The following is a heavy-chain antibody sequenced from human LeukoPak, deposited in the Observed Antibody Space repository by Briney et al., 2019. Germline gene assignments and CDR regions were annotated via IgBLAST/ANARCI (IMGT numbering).Heavy chain of an antibody. CDR1: GFTFSSYE. V-gene: IGHV3-48*03. D-gene: IGHD5-24*01. CDR2: ISSSGSTI. Sequence: PGGSLRLSCAASGFTFSSYEMNWVRQAPGKGLEWVSYISSSGSTIYYADSVKGRFTISRDNAKNSLYVQMNSLRAEDTALYFCVKAYRTGRWLPLDYWGQGTLVTVSS. CDR3: VKAYRTGRWLPLDY. J-gene: IGHJ4*02.